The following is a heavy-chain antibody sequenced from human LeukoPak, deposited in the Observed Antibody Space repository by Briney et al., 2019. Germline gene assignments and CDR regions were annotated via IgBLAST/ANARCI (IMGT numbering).Heavy chain of an antibody. CDR1: GGSISSYY. Sequence: SETLSLTCTVSGGSISSYYWSWIRQPPGKGLEWIGYIYYSGSTNYNPSLKSRVTISADTSKNQFSLKLSSVTAADTAVYYCARSPTLYFGADYWGQGTLVTVSS. J-gene: IGHJ4*02. V-gene: IGHV4-59*01. CDR2: IYYSGST. CDR3: ARSPTLYFGADY. D-gene: IGHD3-10*01.